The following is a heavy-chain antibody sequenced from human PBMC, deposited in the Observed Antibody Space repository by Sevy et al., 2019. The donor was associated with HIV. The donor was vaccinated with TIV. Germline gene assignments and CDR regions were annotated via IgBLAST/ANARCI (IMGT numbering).Heavy chain of an antibody. CDR3: ARGTPAFCTGGVCFNWFDP. CDR1: RFSFNGYG. D-gene: IGHD2-8*02. V-gene: IGHV3-30*02. J-gene: IGHJ5*02. Sequence: GGSLRLSCAASRFSFNGYGVHWVRQAPGKGLEWVAFIRYDGSNKYYADSVKGRFTISRDDSKNTLYLQMNSLRAEDTALYYCARGTPAFCTGGVCFNWFDPWGQGTLVTVSS. CDR2: IRYDGSNK.